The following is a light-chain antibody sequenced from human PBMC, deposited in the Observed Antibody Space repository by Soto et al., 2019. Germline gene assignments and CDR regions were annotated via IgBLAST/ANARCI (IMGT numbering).Light chain of an antibody. V-gene: IGKV1-5*03. CDR2: KAS. CDR3: QHYNSYSEA. CDR1: QSISNW. Sequence: DIQMTQSPFTLSASVGDRVTITCRASQSISNWLAWYQQKPGKAPKLLIYKASTLQGGVPSRFSGSGSGTEFALTISSLQPDDFATYYCQHYNSYSEAFGQGTKVDIK. J-gene: IGKJ1*01.